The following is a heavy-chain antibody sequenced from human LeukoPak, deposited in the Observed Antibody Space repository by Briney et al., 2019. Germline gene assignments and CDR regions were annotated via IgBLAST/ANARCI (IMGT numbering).Heavy chain of an antibody. V-gene: IGHV4-39*01. CDR1: GGFISRSSYF. D-gene: IGHD1-26*01. CDR3: ASKSGNYGDGYDI. J-gene: IGHJ3*02. Sequence: SETLSLTCTVSGGFISRSSYFWGWIRQPPGKGPEWIASINYSGSTYYHPSVKSRVTISVDTSKNQFSLKVTSVTAADTAVYYCASKSGNYGDGYDIWDQGAMVTVSS. CDR2: INYSGST.